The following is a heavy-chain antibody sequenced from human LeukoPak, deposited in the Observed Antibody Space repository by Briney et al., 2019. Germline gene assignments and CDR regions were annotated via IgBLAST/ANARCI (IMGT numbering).Heavy chain of an antibody. CDR1: GGTFSSHA. CDR2: IIPIFGTA. D-gene: IGHD2-8*01. V-gene: IGHV1-69*05. CDR3: ARDRYCTNGVCYQYY. J-gene: IGHJ4*02. Sequence: ASVKVSCKSSGGTFSSHAISWVRQAPGQGLEWMGRIIPIFGTANYAQKFQGRVTITTDASASTAYMELSSLRSEDTAVYYCARDRYCTNGVCYQYYWGQGTLVTVSS.